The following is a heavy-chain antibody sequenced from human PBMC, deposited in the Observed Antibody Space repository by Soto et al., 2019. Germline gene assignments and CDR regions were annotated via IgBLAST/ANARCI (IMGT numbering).Heavy chain of an antibody. CDR3: ARSGYSYGPNID. CDR2: FIPIFGTA. CDR1: RGSFSASG. D-gene: IGHD5-18*01. Sequence: QVQLVQSGAEVQKPGSSVKVSCRAARGSFSASGFSWVRQAPVQGLEWVGGFIPIFGTANYTPKFQDRVTMTEDESTITVYMALSSLKSEDTAMYYCARSGYSYGPNIDWGQGTLVTVSS. V-gene: IGHV1-69*01. J-gene: IGHJ4*02.